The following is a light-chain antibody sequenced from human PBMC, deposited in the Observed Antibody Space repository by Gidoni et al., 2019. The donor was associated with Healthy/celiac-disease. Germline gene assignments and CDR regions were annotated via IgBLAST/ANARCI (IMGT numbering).Light chain of an antibody. Sequence: ELVLTQSPATLSLYPGERATLSCRASQSVSSYLAWYQQKPGQAPRLLIYDASNRATGIPARFSGSVSGTDFTLTISSLEPEDFAVYYCQQRSNWPPGYTFGQGTKLEIK. V-gene: IGKV3-11*01. J-gene: IGKJ2*01. CDR2: DAS. CDR1: QSVSSY. CDR3: QQRSNWPPGYT.